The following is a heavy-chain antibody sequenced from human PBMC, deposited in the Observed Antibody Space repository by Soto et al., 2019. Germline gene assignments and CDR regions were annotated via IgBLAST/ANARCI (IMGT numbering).Heavy chain of an antibody. CDR3: ARESRDGYKYFDY. CDR2: IYHSGST. D-gene: IGHD5-12*01. Sequence: ETLSLTCAVSGYSISSGYYWGWIRQPPGKGLEWIGSIYHSGSTYYNPSLRSRVTISVDTSKNQFSLKLSSVTAADTAVYYCARESRDGYKYFDYWGQGTLVTVSS. CDR1: GYSISSGYY. V-gene: IGHV4-38-2*02. J-gene: IGHJ4*02.